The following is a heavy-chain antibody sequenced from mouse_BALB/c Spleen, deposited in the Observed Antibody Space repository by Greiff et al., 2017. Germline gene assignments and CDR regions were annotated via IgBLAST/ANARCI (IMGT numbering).Heavy chain of an antibody. CDR3: ARGVNGAMDY. CDR2: ISSGSSTI. Sequence: EVQGVESGGGLVKPGGSRKLSCAASGFTFSSFGMHWVRQAPEKGLEWVAYISSGSSTIYYADTVKGRFTISRDNPKNTLFLQMTSLRSEDTAMYYCARGVNGAMDYWGQGTSVTVSS. V-gene: IGHV5-17*02. CDR1: GFTFSSFG. J-gene: IGHJ4*01.